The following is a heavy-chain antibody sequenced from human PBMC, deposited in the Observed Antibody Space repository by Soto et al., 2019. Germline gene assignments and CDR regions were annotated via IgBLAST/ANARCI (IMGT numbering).Heavy chain of an antibody. Sequence: LGGSLRLSCAASGFTFSSYAMSWVRQSRGKGLEWVSAISGSCGSTYYADSVKGRFTISRDNSKNTRYLQMNSLRAEDTAVYYCAKGNLRVTMIVDDGQDACDIWGNGKIVIV. V-gene: IGHV3-23*01. J-gene: IGHJ3*02. CDR3: AKGNLRVTMIVDDGQDACDI. CDR2: ISGSCGST. CDR1: GFTFSSYA. D-gene: IGHD3-22*01.